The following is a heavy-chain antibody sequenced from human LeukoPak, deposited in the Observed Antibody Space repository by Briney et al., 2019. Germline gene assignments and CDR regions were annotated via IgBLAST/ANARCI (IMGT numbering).Heavy chain of an antibody. Sequence: SETLSLTCAVYGGSFSGYYWSWIRQPPGKGLEWIGEINHSGSANYNPSLKSRVTISVDTSKNQFSLKLSSVTAADTAVYYCARHWLTGTTALDYWGQGTLVTVSS. D-gene: IGHD1-20*01. V-gene: IGHV4-34*01. J-gene: IGHJ4*02. CDR2: INHSGSA. CDR1: GGSFSGYY. CDR3: ARHWLTGTTALDY.